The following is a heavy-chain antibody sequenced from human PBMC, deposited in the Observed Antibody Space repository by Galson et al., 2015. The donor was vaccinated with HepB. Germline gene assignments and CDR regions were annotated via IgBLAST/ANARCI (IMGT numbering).Heavy chain of an antibody. J-gene: IGHJ4*02. CDR1: GFTFSHYY. D-gene: IGHD4-17*01. Sequence: SLRLSCAASGFTFSHYYMSWIRQAPGKGLEWLSYISSSAIYANYADSVKGRFTISRDNVKNSLFLQMNSLTADDTAVYYCARVAHSDYGDHAHFDSWGQGTLVSVSS. CDR3: ARVAHSDYGDHAHFDS. V-gene: IGHV3-11*06. CDR2: ISSSAIYA.